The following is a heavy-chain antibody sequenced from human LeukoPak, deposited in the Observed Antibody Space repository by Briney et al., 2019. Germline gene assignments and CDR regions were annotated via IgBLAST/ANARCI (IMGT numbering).Heavy chain of an antibody. D-gene: IGHD3-22*01. V-gene: IGHV4-38-2*01. CDR2: IHTSGST. CDR1: GYSISSGDY. CDR3: ARYDSTWDNFDY. Sequence: PSETLSLTCAVSGYSISSGDYWGWIRQPPGKGLEWIGRIHTSGSTYYNPSLKGRALMTLDKPNNQFSLELKSLTAADTAVYYCARYDSTWDNFDYWGQGTLVTVSS. J-gene: IGHJ4*02.